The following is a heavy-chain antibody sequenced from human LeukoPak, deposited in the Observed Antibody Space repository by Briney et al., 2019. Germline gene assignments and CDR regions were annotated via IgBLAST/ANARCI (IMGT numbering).Heavy chain of an antibody. CDR2: ISSSSSYI. Sequence: PGGSLRLSCAASGFTFSSYSMNWVRQAPGKGLEWVSSISSSSSYIYYADSVKGRFTISSDNAKNSLYLQMNSLRAGDTAVYYCARASGDSSSRFPRKEFDYWGQGTLVTVSS. CDR1: GFTFSSYS. D-gene: IGHD6-13*01. V-gene: IGHV3-21*01. J-gene: IGHJ4*02. CDR3: ARASGDSSSRFPRKEFDY.